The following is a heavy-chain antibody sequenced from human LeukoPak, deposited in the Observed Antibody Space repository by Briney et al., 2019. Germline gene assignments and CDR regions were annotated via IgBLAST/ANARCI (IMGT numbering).Heavy chain of an antibody. CDR1: GFTFSNFA. CDR3: VRRGDASSGWGDHDF. V-gene: IGHV3-23*01. Sequence: GGSLRLSCGASGFTFSNFAMTWVRQAPGKGLEWGSTIGGSGDKTFYADSVKGRFTISRDNSKNMVHLQMNSLTGEDTALYYCVRRGDASSGWGDHDFWGQGALVTVSS. J-gene: IGHJ4*02. CDR2: IGGSGDKT. D-gene: IGHD6-19*01.